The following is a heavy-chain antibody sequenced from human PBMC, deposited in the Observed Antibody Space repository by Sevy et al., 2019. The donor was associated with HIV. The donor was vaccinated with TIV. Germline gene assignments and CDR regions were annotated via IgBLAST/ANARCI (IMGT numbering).Heavy chain of an antibody. CDR3: ARGGYYDSSGYLAYFQH. CDR2: IYSGGST. D-gene: IGHD3-22*01. J-gene: IGHJ1*01. CDR1: GFTVSSNY. Sequence: GGSLRLSCEASGFTVSSNYMSWVRQAPGKGLEWVSVIYSGGSTYYADSVKGRFTISRDNSKNTLYLQMNSLRAEDTAVYYCARGGYYDSSGYLAYFQHWGQGTLVTVSS. V-gene: IGHV3-53*01.